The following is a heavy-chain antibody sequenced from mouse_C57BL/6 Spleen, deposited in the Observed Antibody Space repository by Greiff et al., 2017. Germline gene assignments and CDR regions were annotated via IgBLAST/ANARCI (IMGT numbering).Heavy chain of an antibody. CDR1: GYAFSSYW. V-gene: IGHV1-80*01. CDR2: IYPGDGDT. Sequence: LVESGAELVKPGASVKISCKASGYAFSSYWMNWVKQRPGKGLEWIGQIYPGDGDTNYNGKFKGKATLTADKSSSTAYMQLSSLTSEDSAVYFCARGITTVVATDYWGQGTTLTVSS. J-gene: IGHJ2*01. D-gene: IGHD1-1*01. CDR3: ARGITTVVATDY.